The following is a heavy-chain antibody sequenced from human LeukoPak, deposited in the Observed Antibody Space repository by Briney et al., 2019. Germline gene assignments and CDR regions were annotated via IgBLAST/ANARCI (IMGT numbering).Heavy chain of an antibody. D-gene: IGHD6-19*01. CDR3: AREATWGQWYFDH. Sequence: PGGSLRLSCVTSMFTFNNHGMHWVRQAPGKGLDGVAFIAADGGVKYYAASVRGRFILSRDNSKNTLYLQMNNVIVEDTAVYYCAREATWGQWYFDHWGQGTPVIVSS. V-gene: IGHV3-30*02. CDR1: MFTFNNHG. J-gene: IGHJ4*02. CDR2: IAADGGVK.